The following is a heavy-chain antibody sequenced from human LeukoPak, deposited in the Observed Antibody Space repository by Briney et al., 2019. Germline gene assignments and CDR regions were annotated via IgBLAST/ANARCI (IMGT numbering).Heavy chain of an antibody. D-gene: IGHD2/OR15-2a*01. V-gene: IGHV3-23*01. J-gene: IGHJ5*02. CDR3: AKVTFEGVDP. Sequence: GGSLRLSCAASGFTFSSYSMTWVRQAPGKGLEWVSGISGSGGSTYYADSVEGRFTISRDNSKNTLYLQMNSLRAEDTAVYYCAKVTFEGVDPWGQGTLVTVSS. CDR2: ISGSGGST. CDR1: GFTFSSYS.